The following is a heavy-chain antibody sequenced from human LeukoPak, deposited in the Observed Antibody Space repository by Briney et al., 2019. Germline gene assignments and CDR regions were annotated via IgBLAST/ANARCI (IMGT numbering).Heavy chain of an antibody. V-gene: IGHV4-34*01. CDR3: ARRSPYCSSTSCYFFDY. J-gene: IGHJ4*02. D-gene: IGHD2-2*01. CDR2: INHSGST. Sequence: SETLSLTCAVYGGSFSGYYWSWIRQPPGKGLEWIGEINHSGSTNYNPSLKSRVTISVDTSKNQFSLKLSSVTAADTAVYYCARRSPYCSSTSCYFFDYWGQGTLVTVSS. CDR1: GGSFSGYY.